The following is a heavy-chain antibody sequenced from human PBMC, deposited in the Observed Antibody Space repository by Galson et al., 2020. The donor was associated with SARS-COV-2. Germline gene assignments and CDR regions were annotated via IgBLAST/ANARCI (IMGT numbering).Heavy chain of an antibody. CDR3: ARDSSIGLEALDI. Sequence: SETLSLTCAISGDSVSSNTAAWYWIRHSPSRGLEWLGRTYYRSRRYYEYAESVKSRVTVNPDTAKNQFSLHLNSVTPEDTAVYYCARDSSIGLEALDIWGQGTMVTVSS. J-gene: IGHJ3*02. CDR2: TYYRSRRYY. CDR1: GDSVSSNTAA. V-gene: IGHV6-1*01.